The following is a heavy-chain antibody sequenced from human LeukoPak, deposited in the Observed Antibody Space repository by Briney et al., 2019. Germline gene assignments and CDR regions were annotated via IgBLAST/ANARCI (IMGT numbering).Heavy chain of an antibody. Sequence: SETLSLTCTVSGGSISSYYWSWIQQPPGKGLEWIGYIYYSGGTNYNPSLKSRVTISVDTSKNLFSLKLSSVTAADTAVYYCARPHRDSSGWRDAFDIWGQGTMVTVSS. CDR1: GGSISSYY. J-gene: IGHJ3*02. CDR3: ARPHRDSSGWRDAFDI. CDR2: IYYSGGT. V-gene: IGHV4-59*08. D-gene: IGHD6-19*01.